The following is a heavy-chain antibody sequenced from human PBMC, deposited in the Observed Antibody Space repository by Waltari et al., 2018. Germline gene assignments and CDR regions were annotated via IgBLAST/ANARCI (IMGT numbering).Heavy chain of an antibody. D-gene: IGHD2-2*03. CDR1: GFTFSSYW. V-gene: IGHV3-7*01. J-gene: IGHJ5*02. CDR2: IKQDGSGK. CDR3: ARPGYCSSTSCPNWFDP. Sequence: EVQLVESGGGLVQPGGSLRLSCAASGFTFSSYWMSWVRQAPGKGLEWVANIKQDGSGKYYGDSVKGRFTSSRDNAKNSLYLQMNSLRAEDTAVYYCARPGYCSSTSCPNWFDPWGQGTLVTVSS.